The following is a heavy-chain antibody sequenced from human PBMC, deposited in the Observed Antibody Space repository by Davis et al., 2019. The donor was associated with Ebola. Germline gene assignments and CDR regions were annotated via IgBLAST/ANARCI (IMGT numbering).Heavy chain of an antibody. CDR1: SGSFSSSSYY. J-gene: IGHJ3*01. CDR2: IHYTETT. V-gene: IGHV4-39*01. Sequence: PSETLSLTCTVSSGSFSSSSYYWAWIRQPPGKGLEWIGSIHYTETTYYSPSLKSRVTISGDTSKNQFSLKLSSVTAADTAVYYCAVTAVTTGGPLDAFNLWGQGTMVVVSS. D-gene: IGHD4-17*01. CDR3: AVTAVTTGGPLDAFNL.